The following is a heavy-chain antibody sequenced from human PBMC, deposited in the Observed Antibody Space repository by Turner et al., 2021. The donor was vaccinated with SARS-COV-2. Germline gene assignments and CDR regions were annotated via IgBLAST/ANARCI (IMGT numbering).Heavy chain of an antibody. D-gene: IGHD3-22*01. CDR1: GFTFRSYS. CDR2: ISSSSSYI. CDR3: ARSPTAPGYYYDSSGYYTPYYFDY. J-gene: IGHJ4*02. V-gene: IGHV3-21*01. Sequence: EVQLVESGGGLVKPGGSLRLSCAASGFTFRSYSMNWVRQAPGKGLEWVSSISSSSSYIYYADSVKGRFTISRDNAKNSLYLQMNSLRAEDKAVYYCARSPTAPGYYYDSSGYYTPYYFDYWGQGTLVTVSS.